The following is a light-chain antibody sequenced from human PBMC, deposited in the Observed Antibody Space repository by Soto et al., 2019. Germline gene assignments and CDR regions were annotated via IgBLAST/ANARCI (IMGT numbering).Light chain of an antibody. J-gene: IGLJ1*01. V-gene: IGLV1-51*01. Sequence: QSVLTQPPSVSAAPGQKVTISCSGSSSNIGGNSVSWYQQLPGTAPRLRIYDDNKRPTGMPDRFSGSKSGTSATLGITGFQTGDEADYYCGSWDSSLSAYVFGTGTKVTVL. CDR1: SSNIGGNS. CDR3: GSWDSSLSAYV. CDR2: DDN.